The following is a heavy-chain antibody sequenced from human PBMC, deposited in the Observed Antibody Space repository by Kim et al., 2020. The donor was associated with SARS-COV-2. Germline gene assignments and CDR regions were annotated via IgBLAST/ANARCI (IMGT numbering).Heavy chain of an antibody. CDR3: ARVGYSGWNFDY. D-gene: IGHD6-19*01. Sequence: KYKVDSVKGRFTISRDNAKNSLYLQMSTLSAEDTGVYYCARVGYSGWNFDYWGQGTLVTVSS. CDR2: K. J-gene: IGHJ4*02. V-gene: IGHV3-7*01.